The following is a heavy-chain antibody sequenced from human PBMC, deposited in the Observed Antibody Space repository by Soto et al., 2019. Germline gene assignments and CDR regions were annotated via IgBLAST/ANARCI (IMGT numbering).Heavy chain of an antibody. Sequence: EVQLVESGGGLIQPGGSLRLSCAVSGFTVSNNYMSWVRQAPGKGLEGVSVIYSGGYTAYGDSVKGRFTISRDNSKNTQNLQIESPRADLPGVYYWAAEPGGGGYWGQGTLVTVSS. CDR3: AAEPGGGGY. CDR2: IYSGGYT. CDR1: GFTVSNNY. D-gene: IGHD1-26*01. V-gene: IGHV3-53*01. J-gene: IGHJ4*02.